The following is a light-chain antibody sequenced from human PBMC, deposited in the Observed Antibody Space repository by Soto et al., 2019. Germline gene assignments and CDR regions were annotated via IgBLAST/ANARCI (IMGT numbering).Light chain of an antibody. V-gene: IGKV1D-17*01. CDR2: AAS. Sequence: NIQMTPSPSAMSASVGDRVTITCRARQGITNFLTWFQQKPGKVPNRFIFAASSLQSGVPSSFSGSGSGAEFTLTISSLQPEDFATFSCQQHNPDSFGGGAKVEIK. CDR1: QGITNF. J-gene: IGKJ4*01. CDR3: QQHNPDS.